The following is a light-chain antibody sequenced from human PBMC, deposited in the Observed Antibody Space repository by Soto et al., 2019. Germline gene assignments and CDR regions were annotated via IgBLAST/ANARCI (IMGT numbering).Light chain of an antibody. CDR2: DVS. V-gene: IGLV2-14*01. Sequence: QSVLTQPASVSGSPGQSITISCTGTSSDVGGYNYVSWYQQHPGKAPKLMIYDVSNRPSGVSNRFSGSKSGNTASLTISGLQAEDEADYYCSSYTSSSTPEFVFVTGTKVTVL. CDR1: SSDVGGYNY. CDR3: SSYTSSSTPEFV. J-gene: IGLJ1*01.